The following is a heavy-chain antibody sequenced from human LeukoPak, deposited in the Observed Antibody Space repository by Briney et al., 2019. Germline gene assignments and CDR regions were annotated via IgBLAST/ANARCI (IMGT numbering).Heavy chain of an antibody. CDR1: GFTFSSYA. D-gene: IGHD1-26*01. CDR3: AKDLGRYRNNYFDY. V-gene: IGHV3-23*01. J-gene: IGHJ4*02. CDR2: ISGSGGGT. Sequence: PGGSLRLSCAASGFTFSSYAMSWVRQAPEKGLEWVATISGSGGGTYYAHSVKGRFTISRDDSKNTLYLQMNSLRAEDTAVYYCAKDLGRYRNNYFDYWGQGTLVTVSS.